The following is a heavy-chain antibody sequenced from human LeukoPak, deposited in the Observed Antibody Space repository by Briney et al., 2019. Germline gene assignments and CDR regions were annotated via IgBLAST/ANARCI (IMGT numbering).Heavy chain of an antibody. D-gene: IGHD3-16*01. V-gene: IGHV3-30*18. CDR1: GFTFRSYA. J-gene: IGHJ4*02. CDR2: ISYDGTNK. Sequence: PGGSLRLSCAASGFTFRSYAMHWVRQAPGKGLEWVAVISYDGTNKYYAGSVRGRFTISRDNSKNMLSLQMNSLRAEDTAVYYCAKDGGGGILVANSWVDYWGQGTLVTVSS. CDR3: AKDGGGGILVANSWVDY.